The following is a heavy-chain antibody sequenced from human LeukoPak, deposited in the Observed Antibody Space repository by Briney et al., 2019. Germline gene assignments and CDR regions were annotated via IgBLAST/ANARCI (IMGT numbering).Heavy chain of an antibody. CDR2: INHSGST. V-gene: IGHV4-34*01. D-gene: IGHD3-10*01. CDR1: GFTVSRNY. CDR3: ARRRHYYGSGSRSGAADY. J-gene: IGHJ4*02. Sequence: GSLRLSCAASGFTVSRNYMSWVRQAPGKGLEWIGEINHSGSTNYNPSLKSRVTISVDTSKNQFSLKLSSVTAADTAVYYCARRRHYYGSGSRSGAADYWGQGTLVTVSS.